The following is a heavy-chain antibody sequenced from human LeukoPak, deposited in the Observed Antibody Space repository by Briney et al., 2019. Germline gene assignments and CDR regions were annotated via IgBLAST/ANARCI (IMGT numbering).Heavy chain of an antibody. V-gene: IGHV3-7*01. CDR1: GFTFTTYW. J-gene: IGHJ6*03. CDR2: IKQDGSEK. CDR3: ARDIAARSFLAYYYYYYMDV. Sequence: GGSLRLSCVASGFTFTTYWMSWVRQAPGKGLEWVANIKQDGSEKYYVDSVKGRFTISRDNAKNSLYLQMNSLRAEDTAVYYCARDIAARSFLAYYYYYYMDVWGKGTTVTVSS. D-gene: IGHD6-6*01.